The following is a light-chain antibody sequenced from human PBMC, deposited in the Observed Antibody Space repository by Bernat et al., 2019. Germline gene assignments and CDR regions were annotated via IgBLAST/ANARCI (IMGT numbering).Light chain of an antibody. Sequence: QSALTQPRSVSGSPGQSVTISCTGTSSDVGGYNYVSWYQQHPGKAPKLMIFDVNKRPSGVPDRFSGSKSGNTASLTISGLQAEDEAAYYCCSYAGNTAWVFGGGTKVTVL. CDR2: DVN. CDR1: SSDVGGYNY. V-gene: IGLV2-11*01. J-gene: IGLJ3*02. CDR3: CSYAGNTAWV.